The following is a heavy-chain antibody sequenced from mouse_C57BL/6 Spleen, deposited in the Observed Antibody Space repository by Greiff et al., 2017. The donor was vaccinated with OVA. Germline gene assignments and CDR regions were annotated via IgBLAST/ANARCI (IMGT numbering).Heavy chain of an antibody. J-gene: IGHJ1*03. CDR3: ARGYGYDEWYFDV. CDR2: IDPNRGGT. CDR1: GYTFTSYW. V-gene: IGHV1-72*01. Sequence: QVQLKQPGAELVKPGASVKLSCKASGYTFTSYWMHWVKQRPGRGLEWIGRIDPNRGGTKYNEKFKSKATLTVDKPSSTAYMQRSSLTSEDSAVYYWARGYGYDEWYFDVWGTGTTGTVSS. D-gene: IGHD2-2*01.